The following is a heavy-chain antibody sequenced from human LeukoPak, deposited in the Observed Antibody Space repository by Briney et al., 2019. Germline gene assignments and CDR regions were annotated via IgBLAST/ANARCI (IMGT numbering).Heavy chain of an antibody. CDR3: ASSYDILTGSDY. CDR2: IFYSGST. V-gene: IGHV4-59*01. J-gene: IGHJ4*02. D-gene: IGHD3-9*01. CDR1: GGSIRSYY. Sequence: SETLSLTCTVSGGSIRSYYWSWIRQPPGKGLELIGYIFYSGSTNYNPSLKSRVTISVDTSKNQFSLKLSSVTAADTAVYYCASSYDILTGSDYWGQGTLVTVSS.